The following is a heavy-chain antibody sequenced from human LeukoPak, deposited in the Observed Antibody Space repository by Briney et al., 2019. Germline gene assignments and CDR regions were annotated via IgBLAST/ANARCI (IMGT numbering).Heavy chain of an antibody. CDR1: GFTVSSNY. J-gene: IGHJ3*02. CDR2: IYSGGST. Sequence: GGSLRLSCAASGFTVSSNYMSWVRQAPGKGLEWVSVIYSGGSTYYADSVKGRFTISRDNSKNTLYLQMNSLRAEDTAVYYCASFEWELYAFDIWGQGTMVTVSS. CDR3: ASFEWELYAFDI. V-gene: IGHV3-66*01. D-gene: IGHD1-26*01.